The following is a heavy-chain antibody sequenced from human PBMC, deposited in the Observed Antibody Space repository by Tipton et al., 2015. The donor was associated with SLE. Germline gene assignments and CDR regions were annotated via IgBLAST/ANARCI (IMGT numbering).Heavy chain of an antibody. CDR2: IYSDGST. CDR1: GFTFSTNY. Sequence: SLRLSCAASGFTFSTNYMTWVRQAPGKGLEWVSIIYSDGSTSYANSVKGRFTISRDNSKNTLYLQMISLRDEDTAIYYCANNRVAGDYWCDPWGQGTLVIVSS. J-gene: IGHJ5*02. V-gene: IGHV3-66*01. D-gene: IGHD6-19*01. CDR3: ANNRVAGDYWCDP.